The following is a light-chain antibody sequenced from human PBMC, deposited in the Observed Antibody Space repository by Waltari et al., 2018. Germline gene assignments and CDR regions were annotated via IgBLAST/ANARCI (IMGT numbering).Light chain of an antibody. CDR1: HSVSRY. Sequence: EIVLTQSPATLSLSPGERATLSCRASHSVSRYLAWYQQRPGQAPRLLIFDASFRATGIPARFSGSGAETDFTRTISSLEPEDCAVYYCQQRSNWPLTFGGGTKVEIK. J-gene: IGKJ4*01. CDR2: DAS. CDR3: QQRSNWPLT. V-gene: IGKV3-11*01.